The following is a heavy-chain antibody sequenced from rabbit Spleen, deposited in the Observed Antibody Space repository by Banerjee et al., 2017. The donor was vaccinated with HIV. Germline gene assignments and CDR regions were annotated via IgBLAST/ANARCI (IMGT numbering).Heavy chain of an antibody. V-gene: IGHV1S40*01. CDR3: ARDTGSGFSSYGMDL. CDR2: IYADRSGST. D-gene: IGHD7-1*01. CDR1: GFSFSSSYY. Sequence: QSLEESGGDLVKPEGSLTLTCTASGFSFSSSYYMCWVRQAPGKGLECIACIYADRSGSTYYASWAKGRFTISRTSSTTVTLQMTSLTAADTATYFCARDTGSGFSSYGMDLWGPGTLVTVS. J-gene: IGHJ6*01.